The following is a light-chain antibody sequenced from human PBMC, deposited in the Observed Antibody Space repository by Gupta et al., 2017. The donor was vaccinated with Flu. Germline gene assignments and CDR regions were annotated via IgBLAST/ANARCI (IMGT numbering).Light chain of an antibody. J-gene: IGLJ2*01. CDR1: SSDVGGYNY. CDR2: EVS. V-gene: IGLV2-14*01. Sequence: QSAPTQPAPVSGSPGKSITISCTGTSSDVGGYNYVSWYQQHPGKAPKLMIYEVSNRPSGVSNRFSGSKSGNTASLTISGLQAEDEADYYCSSYTSSSTVVFGGGTKLTVL. CDR3: SSYTSSSTVV.